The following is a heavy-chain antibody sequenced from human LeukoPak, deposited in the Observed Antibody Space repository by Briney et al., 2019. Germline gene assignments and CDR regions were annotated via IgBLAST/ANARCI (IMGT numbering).Heavy chain of an antibody. Sequence: SETLSLTCTDSGGSISSYYWSWIRQPPGKGLEWIGYIYYSGSTNYNPSLKSRVTISVDTSKNQFSLKLSSVTAADTAVYYCARGDPEYYYYYYYMDVWGKGTTVTVSS. V-gene: IGHV4-59*01. CDR1: GGSISSYY. CDR2: IYYSGST. CDR3: ARGDPEYYYYYYYMDV. J-gene: IGHJ6*03.